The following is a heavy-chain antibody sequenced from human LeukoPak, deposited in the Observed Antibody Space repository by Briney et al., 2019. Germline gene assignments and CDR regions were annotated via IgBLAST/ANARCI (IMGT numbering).Heavy chain of an antibody. CDR3: ARGGPYRFDP. V-gene: IGHV4-39*07. Sequence: SETLSLTCTVSGGSISSSSYYWGWIRQPPGKRLEWIGSIYYSGSTYYNPYLKSRVTISVDTSKNQFSLKLSSVTAADTAVYYCARGGPYRFDPWGQGALVTVSS. CDR1: GGSISSSSYY. CDR2: IYYSGST. J-gene: IGHJ5*02. D-gene: IGHD1-26*01.